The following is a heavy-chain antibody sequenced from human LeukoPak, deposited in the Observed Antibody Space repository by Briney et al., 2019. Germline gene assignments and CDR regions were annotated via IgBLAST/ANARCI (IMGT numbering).Heavy chain of an antibody. D-gene: IGHD3-3*01. CDR1: GFSFGTYW. V-gene: IGHV3-30*02. J-gene: IGHJ4*02. CDR3: AKVHQDTYYDFWSGYYNYFDS. Sequence: GGSLRLSCAASGFSFGTYWMSWVRQAPGKGLEWVAFIWHDGSNKYYADSLKGRFTISRDNSKNTLYLELNSLRPEDTAVYYCAKVHQDTYYDFWSGYYNYFDSWGQGTLVTVAS. CDR2: IWHDGSNK.